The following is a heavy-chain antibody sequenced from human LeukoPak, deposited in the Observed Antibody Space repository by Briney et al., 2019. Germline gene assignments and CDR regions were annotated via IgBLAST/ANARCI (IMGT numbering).Heavy chain of an antibody. CDR3: ARLDSYGYYFDY. CDR2: IYYSGST. J-gene: IGHJ4*02. V-gene: IGHV4-61*05. CDR1: GGSISSSSYY. Sequence: SETLSLTCTVSGGSISSSSYYWGWIRQPPGKGLEWIGYIYYSGSTNYNPSLKSQVTISVDTSKNQFSLKLSSVTAADTAVYYCARLDSYGYYFDYWGQGTLVTVSS. D-gene: IGHD3/OR15-3a*01.